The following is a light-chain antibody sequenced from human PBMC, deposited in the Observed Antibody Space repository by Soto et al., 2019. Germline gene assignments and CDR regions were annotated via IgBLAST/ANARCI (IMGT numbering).Light chain of an antibody. J-gene: IGLJ3*02. Sequence: QSALTQPASVSGSPGQSITISCTGTSSNVGSYNLVSWYQQQPGKAPKLLIYEGSKRPSGVSNRFSGSKSGNTASLTISGLQAEDEADYSCCSYAGSSTWVFGGGTQLTVL. CDR3: CSYAGSSTWV. CDR2: EGS. V-gene: IGLV2-23*01. CDR1: SSNVGSYNL.